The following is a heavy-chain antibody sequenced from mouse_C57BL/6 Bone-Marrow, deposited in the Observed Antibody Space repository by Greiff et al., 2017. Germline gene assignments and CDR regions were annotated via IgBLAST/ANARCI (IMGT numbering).Heavy chain of an antibody. D-gene: IGHD1-1*01. V-gene: IGHV7-3*01. CDR2: IRNKANGYTT. J-gene: IGHJ2*01. CDR1: GFTFTDYY. Sequence: EVKLVESGGGLVQPGGSLSLSCAASGFTFTDYYMSWVRQPPGKALEWLGFIRNKANGYTTEYSASVKGRFTISRDNSQSILYLQMNALRAKDSATYYCARSTVVVHFDYWGQGTTLTVSS. CDR3: ARSTVVVHFDY.